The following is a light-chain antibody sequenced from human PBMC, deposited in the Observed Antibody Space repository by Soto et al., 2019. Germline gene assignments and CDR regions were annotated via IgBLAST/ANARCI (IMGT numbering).Light chain of an antibody. CDR1: QSVLYSSDNKNY. V-gene: IGKV4-1*01. CDR2: WAS. J-gene: IGKJ5*01. CDR3: QQYYSTPRS. Sequence: DIVMTQSPDSLAVSLGERATINCKSGQSVLYSSDNKNYLAWYQQKPGQPPKLLIYWASTRESGVPDRFSGSESGTDFTLTISSLQAEAVAVYYCQQYYSTPRSFGQGTRLEIK.